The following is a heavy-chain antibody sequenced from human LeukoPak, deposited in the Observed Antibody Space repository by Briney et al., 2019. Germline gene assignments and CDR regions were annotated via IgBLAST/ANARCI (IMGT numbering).Heavy chain of an antibody. Sequence: GGSLRLSCAASGFTFSSYSMNWVRQAPGKGLEWVSSISSSSSYIYYADSVKGRFTISRDNAKNSLYLQMNSLRAEDTAVYYCARDGRYGSGSRYYYYYGMDVWGQGTTVTVSS. CDR1: GFTFSSYS. V-gene: IGHV3-21*01. CDR2: ISSSSSYI. CDR3: ARDGRYGSGSRYYYYYGMDV. D-gene: IGHD3-10*01. J-gene: IGHJ6*02.